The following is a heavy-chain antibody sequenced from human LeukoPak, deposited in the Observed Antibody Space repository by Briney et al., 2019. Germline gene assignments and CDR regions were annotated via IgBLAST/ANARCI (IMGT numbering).Heavy chain of an antibody. J-gene: IGHJ4*02. D-gene: IGHD4-17*01. V-gene: IGHV3-30*02. Sequence: PGGSLRLSCAASGFTFSSYGMHWVRQAPGKGLEWVAFIRYDGSNKYYADSVKGRFTISRDNSKNTLYLQMNSLRAEDTAVYYCAKDRATVTTDYFDYWGQGTLVTVSS. CDR1: GFTFSSYG. CDR2: IRYDGSNK. CDR3: AKDRATVTTDYFDY.